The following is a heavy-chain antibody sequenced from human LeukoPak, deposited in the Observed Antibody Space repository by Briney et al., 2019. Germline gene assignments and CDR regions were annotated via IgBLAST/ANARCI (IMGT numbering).Heavy chain of an antibody. D-gene: IGHD4-17*01. J-gene: IGHJ3*02. CDR2: IYDSGST. V-gene: IGHV4-31*03. Sequence: SETLSLTCTLSAGSITIVGYDWSWIRHHPGKGLEWGGYIYDSGSTYYNPSLKRRVTISADTSKNQFSLKLSSETAADTAVYYCARRPGGPMSTVTADAFDIWGQGTMVTVSS. CDR3: ARRPGGPMSTVTADAFDI. CDR1: AGSITIVGYD.